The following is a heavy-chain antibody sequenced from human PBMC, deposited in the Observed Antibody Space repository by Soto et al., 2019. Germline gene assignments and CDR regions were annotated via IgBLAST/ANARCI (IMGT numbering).Heavy chain of an antibody. CDR1: GFTFSNYG. CDR2: ISHDGNKE. CDR3: AKVAPSISILWGFDR. V-gene: IGHV3-30*18. J-gene: IGHJ4*02. Sequence: QLVESARDVVQPGRSLRLYCAASGFTFSNYGMHWVRQAPGKGLEWVAVISHDGNKEYYADSVRGRFTISRDNSKKTVYLQMNSLRAEDTAMYYCAKVAPSISILWGFDRWGQGTLVTVSS. D-gene: IGHD2-21*01.